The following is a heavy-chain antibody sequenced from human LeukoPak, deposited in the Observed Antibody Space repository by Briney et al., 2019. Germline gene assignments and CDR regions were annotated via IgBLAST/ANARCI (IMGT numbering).Heavy chain of an antibody. Sequence: HPGGSLRLSCAASGFTFSSYSMNWVRQAPGKGLEWVGNIRGDGSVKFYLDSVKGRFTISRDNTNSVSLQMNNLKAEDTAVYYCGRSVAAPADYWGQGTLVIVSS. CDR1: GFTFSSYS. CDR3: GRSVAAPADY. CDR2: IRGDGSVK. D-gene: IGHD6-6*01. J-gene: IGHJ4*02. V-gene: IGHV3-7*03.